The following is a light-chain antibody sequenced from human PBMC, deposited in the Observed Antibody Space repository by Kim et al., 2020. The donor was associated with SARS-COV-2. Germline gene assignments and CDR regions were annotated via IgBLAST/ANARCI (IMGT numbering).Light chain of an antibody. Sequence: EIVMTQSPATLSVSPGERATLSCRASQSVSSNLAWSQQKPGQAPRLLIYGASTRATGIPARFSGSGSGTEFTLTISSLQSEDFAVYHCQQYNNWPWTFGQGTKVDIK. V-gene: IGKV3-15*01. CDR3: QQYNNWPWT. CDR2: GAS. CDR1: QSVSSN. J-gene: IGKJ1*01.